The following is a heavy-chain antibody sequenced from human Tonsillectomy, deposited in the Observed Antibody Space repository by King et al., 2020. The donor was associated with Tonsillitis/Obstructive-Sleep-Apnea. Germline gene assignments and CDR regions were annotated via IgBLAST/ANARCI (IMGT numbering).Heavy chain of an antibody. D-gene: IGHD2/OR15-2a*01. CDR2: ISGSGGST. V-gene: IGHV3-23*04. Sequence: VQLVESGGGLVQPGGSLRLSCAASGFTFSSYAMSWVRQAPGKGLEWVSGISGSGGSTYYADSVKGRFTTSRDNSKNTLYLQMNSLRVEDTAVYYCAKAFSLGYYYYYMDVWGKGTTVTVSS. J-gene: IGHJ6*03. CDR1: GFTFSSYA. CDR3: AKAFSLGYYYYYMDV.